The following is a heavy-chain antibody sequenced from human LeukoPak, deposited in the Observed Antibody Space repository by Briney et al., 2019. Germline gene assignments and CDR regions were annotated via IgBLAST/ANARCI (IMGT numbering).Heavy chain of an antibody. CDR2: MNPNSGNT. V-gene: IGHV1-8*01. CDR1: GYIFTSYD. CDR3: ARGRRDIVVLSYYYYYMDV. J-gene: IGHJ6*03. Sequence: GASAKVSCKASGYIFTSYDINWVRQATGQGLEWMGWMNPNSGNTGYAQKFQGRVTMTRNTSISTAYMELSSLRSEDTAAYYCARGRRDIVVLSYYYYYMDVWGKGTTVTVSS. D-gene: IGHD2-2*01.